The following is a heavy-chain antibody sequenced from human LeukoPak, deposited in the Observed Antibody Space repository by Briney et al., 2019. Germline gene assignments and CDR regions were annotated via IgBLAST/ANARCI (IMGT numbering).Heavy chain of an antibody. D-gene: IGHD6-13*01. J-gene: IGHJ4*02. V-gene: IGHV3-20*04. CDR1: GFTVSSNY. Sequence: GGSLRLSCAASGFTVSSNYMSWVRRAPGKGLEWVSGINWNGGSTGYADSVKGRFTISRDNAKNSLYLQMNSLRAEDTALYYCARGRVSAATAPGDYWGQGTLVTVSS. CDR3: ARGRVSAATAPGDY. CDR2: INWNGGST.